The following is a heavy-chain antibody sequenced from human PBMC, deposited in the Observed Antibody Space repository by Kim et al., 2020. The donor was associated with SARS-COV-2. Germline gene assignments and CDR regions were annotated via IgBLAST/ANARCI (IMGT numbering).Heavy chain of an antibody. CDR3: ARETGTTETVWFDP. CDR1: GGSISSSSYY. V-gene: IGHV4-39*01. J-gene: IGHJ5*02. Sequence: SETLSLTCTVSGGSISSSSYYWGWIRQPPGKGLEWIGSIYYSGSTYYNPSLKSRVTISVDTSKNQFSLKLSSVTAADTAVYYCARETGTTETVWFDPWGQGTLVTVSS. CDR2: IYYSGST. D-gene: IGHD1-7*01.